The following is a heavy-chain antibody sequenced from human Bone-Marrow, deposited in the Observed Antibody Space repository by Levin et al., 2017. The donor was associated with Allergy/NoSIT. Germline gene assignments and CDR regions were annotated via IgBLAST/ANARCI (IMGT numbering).Heavy chain of an antibody. D-gene: IGHD4-23*01. J-gene: IGHJ6*03. CDR2: IDYTMST. V-gene: IGHV4-59*08. CDR3: ARTGGGNYYYYYMDV. Sequence: PSETLSLTCTLSGGYISSYYWTWLRQPPGKGLEWIGKIDYTMSTNYSPSLKSRVTISLDTSRNQFSLTLSSVTAADTAVYYCARTGGGNYYYYYMDVWGKGTTVTVSS. CDR1: GGYISSYY.